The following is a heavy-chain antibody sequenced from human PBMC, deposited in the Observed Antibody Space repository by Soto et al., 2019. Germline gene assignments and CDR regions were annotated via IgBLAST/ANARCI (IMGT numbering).Heavy chain of an antibody. J-gene: IGHJ4*02. Sequence: SVTVSCQASGGTFSSYAISWVRQAPGQGLEWMGGIIPIFGTANYAQKFQGRVTITADESTSTAYMELSSLRSEDTAVYYCARDRQQLVLGYYFEYWGQGTLVTVSS. CDR2: IIPIFGTA. CDR1: GGTFSSYA. D-gene: IGHD6-13*01. V-gene: IGHV1-69*13. CDR3: ARDRQQLVLGYYFEY.